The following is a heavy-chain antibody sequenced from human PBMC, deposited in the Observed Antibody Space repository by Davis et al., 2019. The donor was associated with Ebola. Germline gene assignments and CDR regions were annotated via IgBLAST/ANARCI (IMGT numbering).Heavy chain of an antibody. D-gene: IGHD6-19*01. Sequence: GESLKISCAASGFTVSSNYMSWVRQAPGKGLEWVSIIYSGGSTYYADSVKGRFTISRDNSKNTLYLQMNSLKTEDTAVYYCTRHNKAVADAYYYYMDVWGKGTTVTVSS. V-gene: IGHV3-53*01. J-gene: IGHJ6*03. CDR1: GFTVSSNY. CDR2: IYSGGST. CDR3: TRHNKAVADAYYYYMDV.